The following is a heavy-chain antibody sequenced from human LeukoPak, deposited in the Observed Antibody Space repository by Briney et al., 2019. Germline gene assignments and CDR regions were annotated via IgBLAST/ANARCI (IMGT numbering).Heavy chain of an antibody. CDR3: ARARRGSAPYYYYYMDV. V-gene: IGHV1-18*01. CDR1: GYTFTSYG. D-gene: IGHD1-14*01. CDR2: ISAYNGNT. J-gene: IGHJ6*03. Sequence: GASVKVSCKASGYTFTSYGISWVRQAPGQGLECMGWISAYNGNTNYAQKLQGRVTITTDTSTSTAYMELRSLRSDDTAVYYCARARRGSAPYYYYYMDVWGKGTTVTVSS.